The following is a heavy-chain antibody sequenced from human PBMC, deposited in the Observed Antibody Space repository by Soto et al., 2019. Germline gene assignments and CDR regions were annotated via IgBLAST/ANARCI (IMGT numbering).Heavy chain of an antibody. J-gene: IGHJ4*02. Sequence: GGSLRLSCAASGFTFKTYNMNWVRQAPGKGLERVSYIGTSGTPVYYAVSVKGRFTISRYNAKNSLFLQMHSLRDEDTALYFCARDPSPDSSGWYYFDYWGKGTLVTVSS. CDR3: ARDPSPDSSGWYYFDY. V-gene: IGHV3-48*02. D-gene: IGHD6-19*01. CDR1: GFTFKTYN. CDR2: IGTSGTPV.